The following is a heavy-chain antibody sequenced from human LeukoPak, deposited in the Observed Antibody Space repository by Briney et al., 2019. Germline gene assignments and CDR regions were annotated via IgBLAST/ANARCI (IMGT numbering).Heavy chain of an antibody. Sequence: SVKVSCKXSGGTFSSYAISWVRQAPGQGLEWMGRIIPIFGTANYAQKFQGRVTITTDESTSTAYMELSSLRSENTAVYYCARLYYDSSGHYWGQGTLVTVSS. CDR3: ARLYYDSSGHY. V-gene: IGHV1-69*05. CDR1: GGTFSSYA. CDR2: IIPIFGTA. D-gene: IGHD3-22*01. J-gene: IGHJ4*02.